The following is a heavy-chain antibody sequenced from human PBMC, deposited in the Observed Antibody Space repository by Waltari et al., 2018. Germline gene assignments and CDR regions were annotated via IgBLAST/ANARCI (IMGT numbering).Heavy chain of an antibody. J-gene: IGHJ4*02. Sequence: QVQLVQSGAEVKNPGASVKVSCEASGYPFTYYYIHWVRQAPGQGLEWMGRISPSSGGTSYAQKFQGRVSMTRDTSINTAFMELSSLRSDDTAMFYCARETSSGWLWGQGTLVTVSS. CDR3: ARETSSGWL. CDR1: GYPFTYYY. V-gene: IGHV1-2*06. CDR2: ISPSSGGT. D-gene: IGHD6-19*01.